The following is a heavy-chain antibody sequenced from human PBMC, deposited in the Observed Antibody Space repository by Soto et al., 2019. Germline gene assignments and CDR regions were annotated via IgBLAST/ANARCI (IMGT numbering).Heavy chain of an antibody. CDR2: ISGYNGNT. Sequence: QGQLVQSGPEVKKPGASVKVSCKASGYTFSSYGISWVRQAPGQGLEWMGWISGYNGNTNYAQKFQGRVTMTTDTSTSTAYMELRSLRSDDTSVYYCEREDQWLAESPGEVFDIWGLGTMVTVSS. J-gene: IGHJ3*02. CDR1: GYTFSSYG. D-gene: IGHD6-19*01. V-gene: IGHV1-18*04. CDR3: EREDQWLAESPGEVFDI.